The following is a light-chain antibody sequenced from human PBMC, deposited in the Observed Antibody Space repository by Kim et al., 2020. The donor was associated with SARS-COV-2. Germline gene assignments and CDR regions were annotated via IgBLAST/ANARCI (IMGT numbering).Light chain of an antibody. CDR3: QVWDSSDDHRVV. Sequence: GQTAGIDCGGTSMGSKGVHGYQQRPGRAPVLVISYDSVRPSGIPERFSGSNSGNTATVTISRVEAGDEADYYCQVWDSSDDHRVVFGGGTQLTVL. V-gene: IGLV3-21*04. CDR2: YDS. CDR1: SMGSKG. J-gene: IGLJ2*01.